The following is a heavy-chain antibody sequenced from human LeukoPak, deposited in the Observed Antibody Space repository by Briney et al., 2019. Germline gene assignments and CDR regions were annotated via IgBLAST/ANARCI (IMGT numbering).Heavy chain of an antibody. CDR2: ISASGITP. J-gene: IGHJ4*02. CDR3: AKGGIAVAKSWEDY. Sequence: GGSLRLSCAASGFTFTKYPMSWVRQAPGKGLEWVSAISASGITPYYADSVKGRFTISRDNSKNTLYLQMNSLRAEDTAVYYCAKGGIAVAKSWEDYWGQGTLVTVSS. V-gene: IGHV3-23*01. D-gene: IGHD6-19*01. CDR1: GFTFTKYP.